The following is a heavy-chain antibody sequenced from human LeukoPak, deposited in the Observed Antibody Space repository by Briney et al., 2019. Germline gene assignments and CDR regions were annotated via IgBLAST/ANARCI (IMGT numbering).Heavy chain of an antibody. CDR3: ARAPKIVGATRNNWFDP. Sequence: GASVKVSCKASGYTFTSYGISWVRQAPGQGLEWMGWISAYNGNTNYAQKLQGRVTMTTDTSTSTAYMELRSLRSDDTAVYYCARAPKIVGATRNNWFDPWGQGTLVTVSS. V-gene: IGHV1-18*01. CDR1: GYTFTSYG. D-gene: IGHD1-26*01. CDR2: ISAYNGNT. J-gene: IGHJ5*02.